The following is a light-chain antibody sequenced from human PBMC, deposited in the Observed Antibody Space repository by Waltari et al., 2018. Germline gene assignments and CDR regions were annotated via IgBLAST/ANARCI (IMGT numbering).Light chain of an antibody. CDR3: QQSYSTLWT. J-gene: IGKJ1*01. V-gene: IGKV1-39*01. CDR2: AAS. Sequence: DIQMTQSPSSLSASVGDRVTITCRASQRINSYLNWYQQNPWKAPKLLIYAASRMESGVPARFSGSGSGTDFTLTISSLQPEDFATYYCQQSYSTLWTFGQGTKVEIK. CDR1: QRINSY.